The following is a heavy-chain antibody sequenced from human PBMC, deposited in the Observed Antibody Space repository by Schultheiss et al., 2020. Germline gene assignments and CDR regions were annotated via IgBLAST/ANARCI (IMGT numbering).Heavy chain of an antibody. V-gene: IGHV3-30-3*01. CDR1: GFTFTDHS. J-gene: IGHJ4*02. CDR3: ARVPSDY. Sequence: GGSLRLSCVVSGFTFTDHSLHWVRQAPGKGLEWVALISYDGSKKHYADSVKGRFSISRDNSKNTLYLQMNSLRAEDTAVYYCARVPSDYWGQGTLVTVSS. CDR2: ISYDGSKK.